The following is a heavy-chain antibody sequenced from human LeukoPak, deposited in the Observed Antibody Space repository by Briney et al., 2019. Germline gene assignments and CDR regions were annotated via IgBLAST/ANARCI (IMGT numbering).Heavy chain of an antibody. V-gene: IGHV3-20*01. D-gene: IGHD1-26*01. CDR2: INWNGGST. J-gene: IGHJ4*02. CDR3: ARANSGSYYYPFDY. CDR1: GSTFSSHT. Sequence: GGSLRLSCAASGSTFSSHTMNWVRQAPGKGLEWVSGINWNGGSTGYADSVKGRFTISRDNAKNSLYLQMNSLRAEDTALYHCARANSGSYYYPFDYWGQGTLVTVSS.